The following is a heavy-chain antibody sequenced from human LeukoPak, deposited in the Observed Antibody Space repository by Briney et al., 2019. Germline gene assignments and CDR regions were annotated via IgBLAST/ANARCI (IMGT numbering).Heavy chain of an antibody. CDR1: GFTFSSYG. Sequence: PGGSLRLSCAASGFTFSSYGMHWVRQAPGKGLEWVAVISYDGSNKYYADSVKGRFTISRDNAKNSLYLQMNSLRDEDTAVYYCARDRAIFGVVTPYDAFDIWGQGTMVTVSS. CDR3: ARDRAIFGVVTPYDAFDI. J-gene: IGHJ3*02. V-gene: IGHV3-30*03. CDR2: ISYDGSNK. D-gene: IGHD3-3*01.